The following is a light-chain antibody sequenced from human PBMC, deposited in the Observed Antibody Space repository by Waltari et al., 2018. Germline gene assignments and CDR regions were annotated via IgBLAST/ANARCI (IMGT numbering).Light chain of an antibody. J-gene: IGKJ4*01. Sequence: DIQMTQSPSTLSASVGDRVTITCRSSQSISSWLAWYQQKPGKAPKLLIYKASSLESGVPSRFSGSGSGTEFTLTISSLQPDDFATYYCQQYNSYLLTFGGGTKVEIK. V-gene: IGKV1-5*03. CDR3: QQYNSYLLT. CDR1: QSISSW. CDR2: KAS.